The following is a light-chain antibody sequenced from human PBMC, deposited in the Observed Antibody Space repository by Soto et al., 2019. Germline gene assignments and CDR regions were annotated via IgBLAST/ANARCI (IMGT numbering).Light chain of an antibody. V-gene: IGLV1-40*01. Sequence: QSVLTQPPSVSGAPGQRVTISCTGSSSNIGACYDVHWYQQLPGTAPKLLIYGNSNRPSGVPDRFSGSKSGTSASLAITGLQAEDEADYYCQSSDSSLSVVFGGGTKVTVL. CDR2: GNS. CDR1: SSNIGACYD. CDR3: QSSDSSLSVV. J-gene: IGLJ2*01.